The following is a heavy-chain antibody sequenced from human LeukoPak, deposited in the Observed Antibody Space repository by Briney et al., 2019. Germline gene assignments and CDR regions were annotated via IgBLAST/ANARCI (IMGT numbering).Heavy chain of an antibody. Sequence: PSEALSLTCTVSGGSIISSGYYWGWIRQPPGKGLEWIGSIYYSGNTYYNPSLKSRVTISVDTSKNQFSLKLSSVTAADTAVYYCASLARPDIVVVPAAIWGQGTLVTVSS. J-gene: IGHJ4*02. D-gene: IGHD2-2*02. CDR1: GGSIISSGYY. CDR2: IYYSGNT. V-gene: IGHV4-39*01. CDR3: ASLARPDIVVVPAAI.